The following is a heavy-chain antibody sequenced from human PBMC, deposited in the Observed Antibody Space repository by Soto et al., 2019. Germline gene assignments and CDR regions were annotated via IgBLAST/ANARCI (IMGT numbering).Heavy chain of an antibody. CDR3: ARGVRAHRERSFGIVVVSPFDY. J-gene: IGHJ4*02. D-gene: IGHD3-22*01. Sequence: GGSLRLSCAASGFTFSSYDMHWVRQATGKGLEWVSAIGTAGDTYYPGSVKGRFTISRENAKNSLYLQMNSLRAGDTAVYYCARGVRAHRERSFGIVVVSPFDYWGQGTLVTVSS. V-gene: IGHV3-13*04. CDR2: IGTAGDT. CDR1: GFTFSSYD.